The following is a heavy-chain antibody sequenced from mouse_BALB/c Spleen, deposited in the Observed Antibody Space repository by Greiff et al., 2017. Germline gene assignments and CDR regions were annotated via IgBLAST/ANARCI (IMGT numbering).Heavy chain of an antibody. CDR2: IYWDDDK. V-gene: IGHV8-12*01. CDR1: GFSLSTSGMG. CDR3: ARRAYYGSSYAMDY. Sequence: QVTLKESGPGILQPSQTLSLTCSFSGFSLSTSGMGVSWIRQPSGKGLEWLAHIYWDDDKRYNPSLKSRLTISKDTSSNQVFLKITSVDTADTATYYCARRAYYGSSYAMDYWGQGTSVTVSS. J-gene: IGHJ4*01. D-gene: IGHD1-1*01.